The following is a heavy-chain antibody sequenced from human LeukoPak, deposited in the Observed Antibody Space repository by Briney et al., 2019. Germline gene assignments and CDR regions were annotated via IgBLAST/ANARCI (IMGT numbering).Heavy chain of an antibody. V-gene: IGHV3-74*01. Sequence: GGSLRLSCAASGFTFSSYCMHWVRQAPGKGLVWVSRINSDGSSTSYADSVKGRFTISRDNAKNTLYLQMNSLRAEDTAVYYCAREIAVAGTSNYYYYYGMDVWGKGTTVTVSS. CDR2: INSDGSST. J-gene: IGHJ6*04. CDR3: AREIAVAGTSNYYYYYGMDV. D-gene: IGHD6-19*01. CDR1: GFTFSSYC.